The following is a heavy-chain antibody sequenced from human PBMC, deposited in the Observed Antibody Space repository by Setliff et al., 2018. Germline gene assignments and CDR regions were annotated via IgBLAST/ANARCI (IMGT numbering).Heavy chain of an antibody. Sequence: PGESLTISCQGLGYDFFGYWIAWVRQVPGKGPEWVGLIYPGDSDTRYSPSFQGQVTISVDRSRVTAYLQWDSLKASDAATYYCARLAVRNTVYYYFTDVWGKGTSVTVS. V-gene: IGHV5-51*01. J-gene: IGHJ6*03. CDR1: GYDFFGYW. D-gene: IGHD2-2*02. CDR2: IYPGDSDT. CDR3: ARLAVRNTVYYYFTDV.